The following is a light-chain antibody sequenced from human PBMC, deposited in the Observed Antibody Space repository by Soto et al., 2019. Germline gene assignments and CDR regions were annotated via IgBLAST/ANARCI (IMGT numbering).Light chain of an antibody. V-gene: IGLV3-1*01. Sequence: SYELTQPPSVSVSPGQTASITCSGDKLGNKYICWYQQKPGQSPVLVIYQDIKRPSGIPERFSGSNSGNTATLTISGTQAMDEADYYCQAWDSSTGVFGGGTKLTVL. CDR1: KLGNKY. CDR2: QDI. CDR3: QAWDSSTGV. J-gene: IGLJ3*02.